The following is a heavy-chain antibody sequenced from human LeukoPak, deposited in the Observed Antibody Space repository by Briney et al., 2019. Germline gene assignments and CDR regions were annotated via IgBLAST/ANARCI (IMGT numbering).Heavy chain of an antibody. CDR3: TRGAWFGELLPDY. CDR1: GFTFSSYE. V-gene: IGHV3-48*03. J-gene: IGHJ4*02. CDR2: ISSSGSTI. Sequence: GGSLRLSCAASGFTFSSYEMNWVRQAPGKGLEWVSYISSSGSTIYYADSVKGRFTISRDNAKNSLYLQMNSLRAEDTAVYYCTRGAWFGELLPDYWGQGTLVTVSS. D-gene: IGHD3-10*01.